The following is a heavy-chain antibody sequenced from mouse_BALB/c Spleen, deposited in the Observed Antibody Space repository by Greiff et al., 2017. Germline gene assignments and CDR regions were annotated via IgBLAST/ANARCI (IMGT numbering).Heavy chain of an antibody. Sequence: EVKVEESGGGLVQPGGSRKLSCAASGFTFSSFGMHWVRQAPEKGLEWVAYISSGSSTIYYADTVKGRFTISRDNPKNTLFLQMTSLRSEDTAMYYCAREGGYSAMDYWGQGTSVTVSS. CDR1: GFTFSSFG. J-gene: IGHJ4*01. CDR2: ISSGSSTI. CDR3: AREGGYSAMDY. V-gene: IGHV5-17*02.